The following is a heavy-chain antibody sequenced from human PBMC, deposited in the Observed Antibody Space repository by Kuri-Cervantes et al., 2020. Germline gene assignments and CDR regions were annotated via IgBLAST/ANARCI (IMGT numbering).Heavy chain of an antibody. Sequence: GGSLRLSCAASGFTFSSYEMNWVRQAPGKGLEWVSYISSSGSTIYYADSVKGRFTISRDNAKNSLYLQMNSLRAEDTAVYYCARDRKWGYESQEFWGRGTLVTVSS. D-gene: IGHD5-12*01. J-gene: IGHJ4*02. CDR2: ISSSGSTI. V-gene: IGHV3-48*03. CDR1: GFTFSSYE. CDR3: ARDRKWGYESQEF.